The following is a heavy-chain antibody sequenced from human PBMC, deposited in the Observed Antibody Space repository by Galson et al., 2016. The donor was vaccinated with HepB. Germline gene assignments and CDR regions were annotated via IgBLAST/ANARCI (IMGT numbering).Heavy chain of an antibody. CDR2: IWREGIRT. D-gene: IGHD6-19*01. CDR1: RFPFSMYA. V-gene: IGHV3-33*01. J-gene: IGHJ5*02. CDR3: VGDPPSSGWVFDP. Sequence: SLRLSCAASRFPFSMYAMHWVRQAPGKGLEWVAMIWREGIRTFYANSVKGRFTISRDNSIYTSYLQMNSLRVEDTAVYYCVGDPPSSGWVFDPWGQGTLVTVSS.